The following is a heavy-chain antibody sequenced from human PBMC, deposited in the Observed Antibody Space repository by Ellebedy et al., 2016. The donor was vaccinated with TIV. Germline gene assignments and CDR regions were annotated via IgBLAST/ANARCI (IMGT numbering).Heavy chain of an antibody. CDR1: GFTFTSYA. Sequence: GESLKISCAASGFTFTSYALNWVRQAPGKGLEWVAFVSYNGFNKYYRDSVRGRFAISRDNAKDTLYLQMSSLRHEDTAVYHCVRGKGYDFGEAWGQGTLVSVSS. CDR2: VSYNGFNK. J-gene: IGHJ4*02. V-gene: IGHV3-30*03. D-gene: IGHD4-17*01. CDR3: VRGKGYDFGEA.